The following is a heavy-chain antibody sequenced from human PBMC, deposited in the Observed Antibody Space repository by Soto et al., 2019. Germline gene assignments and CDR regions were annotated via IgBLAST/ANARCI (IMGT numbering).Heavy chain of an antibody. V-gene: IGHV4-31*03. J-gene: IGHJ4*02. Sequence: QVQLQESGPGLVKPSQTLSLTCTVSGGSISSGGYYWSWIRQHPGKGLAWIGYIYYSGSTYYNPSLKSRVTIAVDTSKNQCSLKLSSVTAADTAVYYCARMGPDDSSGWWVDYWGQGTLVTVSS. D-gene: IGHD3-22*01. CDR1: GGSISSGGYY. CDR3: ARMGPDDSSGWWVDY. CDR2: IYYSGST.